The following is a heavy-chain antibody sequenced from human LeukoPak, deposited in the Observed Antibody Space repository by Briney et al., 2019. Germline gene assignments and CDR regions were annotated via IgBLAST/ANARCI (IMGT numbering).Heavy chain of an antibody. CDR3: ARDGGWYKRGLDYYYYMDV. CDR2: INWNGIIK. D-gene: IGHD6-19*01. Sequence: PGGSLRLSCAVSGFTFEDYGMSWVRQVPGKGLEGVAGINWNGIIKRYGYSVRGRFTISRDKATNSLYLQMNSLRPEDTAFYYCARDGGWYKRGLDYYYYMDVWGKGTTVTVSS. V-gene: IGHV3-20*04. CDR1: GFTFEDYG. J-gene: IGHJ6*03.